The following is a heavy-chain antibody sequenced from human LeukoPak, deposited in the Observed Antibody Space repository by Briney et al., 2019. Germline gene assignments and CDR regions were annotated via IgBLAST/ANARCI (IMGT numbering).Heavy chain of an antibody. Sequence: GGSLRLSCAASGFTVSSNYMSWVRQAPGKGLEWVSVIYSGGSTYYADSVKGRFTISRDNSKNTLYLQMNSLRAEDTAVYYCARDLTRYSSGWYANHYFDYWGQGTLVTVSS. V-gene: IGHV3-66*01. D-gene: IGHD6-19*01. CDR2: IYSGGST. J-gene: IGHJ4*02. CDR3: ARDLTRYSSGWYANHYFDY. CDR1: GFTVSSNY.